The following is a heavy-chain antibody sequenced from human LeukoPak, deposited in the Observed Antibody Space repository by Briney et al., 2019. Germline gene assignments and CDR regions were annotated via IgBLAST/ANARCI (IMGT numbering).Heavy chain of an antibody. V-gene: IGHV1-69*13. CDR1: GGTFSSYA. J-gene: IGHJ4*02. D-gene: IGHD3-22*01. CDR2: IIPIFGTA. Sequence: ASVKVSCKASGGTFSSYAISWVRQAPGQGLEGMGGIIPIFGTANYAQKFQGRVRITSDDSTSTAYMELSSLRSEDTAVYYCAIFPHYDSSGYIEYWGQGTLVPVSS. CDR3: AIFPHYDSSGYIEY.